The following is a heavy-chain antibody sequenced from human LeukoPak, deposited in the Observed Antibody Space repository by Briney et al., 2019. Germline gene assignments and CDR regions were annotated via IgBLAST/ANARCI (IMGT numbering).Heavy chain of an antibody. CDR2: ISASGDTT. CDR3: AKWSARAAGQFGDYEAYYYSGMDV. Sequence: GGSLRLSCAASGFTFSSYAMSWDRQAPEKGLQWVSAISASGDTTYYADSVKSRFTISRDNSKNTLYLQMNTLRAEDTAVYYCAKWSARAAGQFGDYEAYYYSGMDVWGQGTTVTVSS. J-gene: IGHJ6*02. CDR1: GFTFSSYA. V-gene: IGHV3-23*01. D-gene: IGHD4-17*01.